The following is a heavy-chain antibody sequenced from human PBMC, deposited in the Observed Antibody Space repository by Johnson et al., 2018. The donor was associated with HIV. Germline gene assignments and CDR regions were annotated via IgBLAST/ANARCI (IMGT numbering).Heavy chain of an antibody. CDR2: IRSKANSYAT. CDR3: VRELGAFDL. D-gene: IGHD1-26*01. J-gene: IGHJ3*01. V-gene: IGHV3-73*01. Sequence: AASGFTFSGSAMHWVRQASGKGLEWVGRIRSKANSYATAYAASVKGRFTISRDNARNTLYLQMNSLRAEDTAVYYCVRELGAFDLWGQGTVVTVSS. CDR1: GFTFSGSA.